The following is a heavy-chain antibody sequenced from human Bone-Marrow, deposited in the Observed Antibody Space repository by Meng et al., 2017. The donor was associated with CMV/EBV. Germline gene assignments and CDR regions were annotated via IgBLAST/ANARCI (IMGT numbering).Heavy chain of an antibody. CDR2: INHSGST. D-gene: IGHD1-26*01. J-gene: IGHJ5*02. CDR1: GGSFSGYY. CDR3: ARHPHYYHHTNWLDP. V-gene: IGHV4-34*01. Sequence: SETLSLTCAVYGGSFSGYYWSWIRQPPGKGLEWIGEINHSGSTNYNPSLKSRVTISVDKSKNQFSLKLSSVTAADTAVYYCARHPHYYHHTNWLDPWGQGTLVTVSS.